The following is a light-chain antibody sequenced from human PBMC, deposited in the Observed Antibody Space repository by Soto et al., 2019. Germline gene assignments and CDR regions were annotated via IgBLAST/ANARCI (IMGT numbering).Light chain of an antibody. Sequence: IVLTQSPGTLSLSPWERATLSCRASQSVSNNYLAWYQQKPGQAPRLLIYDASKRATGIPARYSGSGSGTDFTLTISSLEPEDYAVYYCQQRSNWLTFGGGTKVDIK. CDR2: DAS. J-gene: IGKJ4*01. CDR1: QSVSNNY. V-gene: IGKV3-11*01. CDR3: QQRSNWLT.